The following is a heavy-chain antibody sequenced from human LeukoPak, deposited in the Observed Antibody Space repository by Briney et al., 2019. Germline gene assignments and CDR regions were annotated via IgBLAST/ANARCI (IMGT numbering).Heavy chain of an antibody. J-gene: IGHJ6*03. CDR1: GFTFSSYA. Sequence: GGSLRLSCAASGFTFSSYAMSWVRQAPGKGLEWVSAISGSGGSTYYADSVKGRFTISRDNSKNTLYLQMNSLRAEDTAVYYCAKGGGYDYYYYYYMDVWDKGTTVTVSS. CDR2: ISGSGGST. D-gene: IGHD5-12*01. CDR3: AKGGGYDYYYYYYMDV. V-gene: IGHV3-23*01.